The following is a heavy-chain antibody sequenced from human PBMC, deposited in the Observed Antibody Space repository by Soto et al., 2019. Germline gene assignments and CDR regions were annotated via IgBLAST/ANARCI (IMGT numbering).Heavy chain of an antibody. Sequence: PSETLSLTCTVSGRTFSINADFWYLAWIRQPPGKGLEWIGSIDNGGNTYYNPRLKSRVIISADTSKNQLSLSLNSVTAADTPVYYCVNRSILVAPTWVQGILVTVSS. D-gene: IGHD5-12*01. CDR2: IDNGGNT. J-gene: IGHJ4*02. V-gene: IGHV4-39*01. CDR3: VNRSILVAPT. CDR1: GRTFSINADF.